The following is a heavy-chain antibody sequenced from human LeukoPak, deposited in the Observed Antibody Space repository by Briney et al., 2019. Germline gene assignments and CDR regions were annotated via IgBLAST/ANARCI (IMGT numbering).Heavy chain of an antibody. Sequence: PSETLSLTCTVSGGSISSYYWSWIRQPPGKGLEWIGYIYYSGSTNYNPSLKSRVTISVDTSKNQSSLKLSSVTAADTAVYYCARAGIAAAGTFFDYWGQGTLVTVSS. J-gene: IGHJ4*02. V-gene: IGHV4-59*01. CDR3: ARAGIAAAGTFFDY. D-gene: IGHD6-13*01. CDR1: GGSISSYY. CDR2: IYYSGST.